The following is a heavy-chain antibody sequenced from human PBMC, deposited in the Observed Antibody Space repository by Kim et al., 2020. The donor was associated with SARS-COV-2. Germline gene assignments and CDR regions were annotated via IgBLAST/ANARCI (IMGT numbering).Heavy chain of an antibody. CDR3: ARRGSSWYSQIDY. D-gene: IGHD6-13*01. Sequence: GGSLRLSCAASGFTFSDHYMSWIRQAPGKGLEWVSYISSSSSHTNYADSVKGRFTISRDNAENSLYLQMNCLRVEDTAVYYCARRGSSWYSQIDYWGQGILVTVSS. CDR1: GFTFSDHY. V-gene: IGHV3-11*03. CDR2: ISSSSSHT. J-gene: IGHJ4*02.